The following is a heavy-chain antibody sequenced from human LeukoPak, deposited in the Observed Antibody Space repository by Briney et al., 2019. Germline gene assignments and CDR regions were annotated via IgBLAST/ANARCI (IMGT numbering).Heavy chain of an antibody. CDR1: GGXFSGYY. J-gene: IGHJ3*02. D-gene: IGHD6-19*01. CDR2: INHSGST. Sequence: SETLSLTCAVYGGXFSGYYCSWIRQPPGKGLEWIGEINHSGSTNYNASLKSRVTISVDTSKNQFSLKLSSVTAADTAVYYCARHITNWGAVAAPPVSDAYDMWGQGTNVAVSS. CDR3: ARHITNWGAVAAPPVSDAYDM. V-gene: IGHV4-34*01.